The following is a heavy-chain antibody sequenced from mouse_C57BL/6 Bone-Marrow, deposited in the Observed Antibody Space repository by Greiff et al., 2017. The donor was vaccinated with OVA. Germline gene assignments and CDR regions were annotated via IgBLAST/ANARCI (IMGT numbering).Heavy chain of an antibody. V-gene: IGHV1-55*01. CDR2: IYPGSGST. CDR3: ARRRLRYLAWFAY. Sequence: QVQLQQPGAELVKPGASVKMSCKASGYTFTSYWITWVKQRPGQGLEWIGDIYPGSGSTNYNEKFKSKATLTVDTSSSTAYMQLSRLTSEDSAVYDCARRRLRYLAWFAYWGQGTLVTVSA. CDR1: GYTFTSYW. J-gene: IGHJ3*01. D-gene: IGHD1-1*01.